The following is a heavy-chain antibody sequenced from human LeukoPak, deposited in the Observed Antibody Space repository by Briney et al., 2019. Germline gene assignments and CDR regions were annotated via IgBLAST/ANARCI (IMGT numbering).Heavy chain of an antibody. V-gene: IGHV3-33*01. CDR1: GFTFGSYG. CDR3: ARRRVATIRYYYYYGMDA. J-gene: IGHJ6*04. CDR2: IWYDGSNK. D-gene: IGHD5-12*01. Sequence: GRSLRLSCAASGFTFGSYGMHWVRQAPGKGLEWVAVIWYDGSNKYYADSVKGRFTISRDNSKNTLYLQMNSLRAEDTAVYYCARRRVATIRYYYYYGMDAWGKGTTVTVSS.